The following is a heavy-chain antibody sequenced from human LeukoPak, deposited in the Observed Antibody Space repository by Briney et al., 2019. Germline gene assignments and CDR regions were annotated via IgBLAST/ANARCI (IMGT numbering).Heavy chain of an antibody. Sequence: PSETLSLTCTVSGGSISSGGYYWSWIRQHPGKGLEWIGYIYYSGSTYYNPSLKSRVTISVDTSKNQFSLKLSSVTAADTAVYYCARGIVVVPAARGNWFDPWGQGTLVTVSS. V-gene: IGHV4-31*03. CDR1: GGSISSGGYY. D-gene: IGHD2-2*01. CDR2: IYYSGST. CDR3: ARGIVVVPAARGNWFDP. J-gene: IGHJ5*02.